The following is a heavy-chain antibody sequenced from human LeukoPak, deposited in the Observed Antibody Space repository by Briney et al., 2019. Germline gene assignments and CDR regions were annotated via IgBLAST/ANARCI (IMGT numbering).Heavy chain of an antibody. CDR2: INPSGGST. V-gene: IGHV1-46*01. J-gene: IGHJ4*02. CDR3: ALVGTTGTTDY. Sequence: ASVKASFKASGYTFTSYYMHWVRQAPGQGLEWMGIINPSGGSTSYAQKFQGRVTMTRDTSTSTAYMELRSLRSDDTAVYYCALVGTTGTTDYWGQGTLVTVSS. D-gene: IGHD1-1*01. CDR1: GYTFTSYY.